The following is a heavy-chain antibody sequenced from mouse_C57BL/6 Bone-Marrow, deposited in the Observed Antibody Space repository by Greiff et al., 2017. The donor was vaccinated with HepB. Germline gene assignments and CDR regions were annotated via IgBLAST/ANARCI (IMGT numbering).Heavy chain of an antibody. Sequence: EVHLVESGGGLVKPGGSLKLSCAASGFTFSSYTMSWVRQTPEKRLEWVATISGGGGNTYYPDSVKGRFTISRDNAKNTLYLQMSSLRSEDTALYYCARQGLRDYYAMDYWGQGTSVTVSS. CDR1: GFTFSSYT. J-gene: IGHJ4*01. CDR3: ARQGLRDYYAMDY. V-gene: IGHV5-9*01. D-gene: IGHD2-4*01. CDR2: ISGGGGNT.